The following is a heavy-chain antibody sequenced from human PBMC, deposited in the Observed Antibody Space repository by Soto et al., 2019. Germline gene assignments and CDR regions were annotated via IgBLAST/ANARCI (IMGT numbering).Heavy chain of an antibody. V-gene: IGHV3-48*03. J-gene: IGHJ4*02. D-gene: IGHD6-13*01. Sequence: GGSLRLSCAACGFTFGSYEMNWVRQAPGKGREWVSYISSSGSTIYYADSVKGRFTISRDNAKNSLYLQMNSLRAEDTAVYYCARDAYSSSWYDGDYWEQGTLVTVSS. CDR2: ISSSGSTI. CDR3: ARDAYSSSWYDGDY. CDR1: GFTFGSYE.